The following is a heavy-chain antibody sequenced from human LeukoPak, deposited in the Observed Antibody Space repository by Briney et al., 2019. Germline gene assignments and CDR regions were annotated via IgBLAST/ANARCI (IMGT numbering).Heavy chain of an antibody. D-gene: IGHD4-11*01. CDR2: IKSKTDGETT. CDR3: TTDQASVTTRGARRFYYYYMSV. Sequence: GGSLRLSCAASGFTFTNAWMSWVRQAPGKGLEWVGRIKSKTDGETTDYAAPVKGRFTISRDDSKNTLYLQMNSLKTEDTAVYYCTTDQASVTTRGARRFYYYYMSVWGKGTTVTVSS. J-gene: IGHJ6*03. CDR1: GFTFTNAW. V-gene: IGHV3-15*01.